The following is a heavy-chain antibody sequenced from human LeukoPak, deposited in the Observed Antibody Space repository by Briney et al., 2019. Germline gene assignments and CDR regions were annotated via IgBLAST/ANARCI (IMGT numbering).Heavy chain of an antibody. CDR3: ARDLSFDWFPYYFDY. V-gene: IGHV4-39*07. CDR1: SGSVSNSHYY. D-gene: IGHD3-9*01. J-gene: IGHJ4*02. CDR2: IFYSGNT. Sequence: SETLSLTCTVSSGSVSNSHYYWAWVRQPPGKGLEWLGGIFYSGNTHYNPSLKSPATISIDTSKTQFSLKVSSVTAADTAIYYCARDLSFDWFPYYFDYWGQGILVTVSS.